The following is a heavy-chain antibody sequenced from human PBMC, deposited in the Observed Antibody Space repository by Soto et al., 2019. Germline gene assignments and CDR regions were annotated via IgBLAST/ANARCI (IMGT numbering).Heavy chain of an antibody. Sequence: QITLKESSPTLVKPTQTLTLTCTFSGFSLSTSGVGVGWIRQPPGKALEWLALIYWDDDKRYSPSLKSRLTITKDTSKNQVVLKMINMDPVDTATYYCAHIKHDICPYWGQGIQVTVSS. D-gene: IGHD3-9*01. J-gene: IGHJ4*02. V-gene: IGHV2-5*02. CDR2: IYWDDDK. CDR3: AHIKHDICPY. CDR1: GFSLSTSGVG.